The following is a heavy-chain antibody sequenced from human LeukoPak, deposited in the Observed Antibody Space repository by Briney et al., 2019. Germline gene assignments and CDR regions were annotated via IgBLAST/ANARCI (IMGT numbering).Heavy chain of an antibody. D-gene: IGHD3-10*01. CDR1: GGSFTTYY. V-gene: IGHV4-59*01. CDR3: ARGDDYYGSGNFFIFDS. Sequence: PSETLSLPCTVSGGSFTTYYWSWIRQPPGKGLEWVGYIFYSGSTNYNPSLKSRVAISVDTSKNQFSLRLSSVTAADTAVYYCARGDDYYGSGNFFIFDSWGQGTLVTVSS. CDR2: IFYSGST. J-gene: IGHJ4*02.